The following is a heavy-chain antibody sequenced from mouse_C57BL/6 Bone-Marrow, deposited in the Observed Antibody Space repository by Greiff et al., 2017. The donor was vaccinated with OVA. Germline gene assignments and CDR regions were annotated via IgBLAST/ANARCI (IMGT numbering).Heavy chain of an antibody. D-gene: IGHD2-13*01. CDR1: GFTFSDYG. V-gene: IGHV5-15*01. Sequence: EVKLVESGGGLVQPGGSLKLSCAASGFTFSDYGMAWVRQAPRKGPEWVAYISNLAYSIYYAETVTGRFTISRENAKNTRYLEMSSLRSEDTAMYYSARHDYRAMDYWGQGTSVTVSS. J-gene: IGHJ4*01. CDR2: ISNLAYSI. CDR3: ARHDYRAMDY.